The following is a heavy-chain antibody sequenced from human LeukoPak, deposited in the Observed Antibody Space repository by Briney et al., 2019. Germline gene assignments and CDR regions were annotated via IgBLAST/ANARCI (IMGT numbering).Heavy chain of an antibody. D-gene: IGHD4-23*01. V-gene: IGHV1-8*01. CDR1: GYTFTSYD. Sequence: ASVKVSCKASGYTFTSYDINWVRQATGQGLEWMGWMNPNSGNTGYAQKFQGRVTMTRNTSISTAYMELSSLRAEDTAVYYCARAFFATTVVTGWFDPWGQGTLVTVSS. CDR3: ARAFFATTVVTGWFDP. CDR2: MNPNSGNT. J-gene: IGHJ5*02.